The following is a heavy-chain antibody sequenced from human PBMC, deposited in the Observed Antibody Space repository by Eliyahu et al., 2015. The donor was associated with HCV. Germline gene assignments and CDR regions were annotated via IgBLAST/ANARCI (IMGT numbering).Heavy chain of an antibody. J-gene: IGHJ3*02. CDR2: IIPIFGSA. CDR1: GGTFSSYG. V-gene: IGHV1-69*01. CDR3: ARDGGGEWDLPSHAIDI. Sequence: QVQLVQSGAEVRKPGSSVKVSCKASGGTFSSYGISWVRQAPGQGLEWMGGIIPIFGSANYAQKFQGRVTITADESTSTAYMELSSLRSEDTAVYYCARDGGGEWDLPSHAIDIWGQGTMVTVSS. D-gene: IGHD1-26*01.